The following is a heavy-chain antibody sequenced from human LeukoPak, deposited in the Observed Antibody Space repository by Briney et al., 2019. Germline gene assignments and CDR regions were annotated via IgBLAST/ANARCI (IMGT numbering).Heavy chain of an antibody. Sequence: PGGSLRLSCAASGFTFSSYSMNWVRQAPGKGLEWVSSISSSSSYIYYADSVKGRFTISRDNAKNSLYLQMNSLRAEDTAVYYCARVSDCSGGSCYQFDYWGQGTLVTVPS. CDR1: GFTFSSYS. J-gene: IGHJ4*02. D-gene: IGHD2-15*01. V-gene: IGHV3-21*01. CDR3: ARVSDCSGGSCYQFDY. CDR2: ISSSSSYI.